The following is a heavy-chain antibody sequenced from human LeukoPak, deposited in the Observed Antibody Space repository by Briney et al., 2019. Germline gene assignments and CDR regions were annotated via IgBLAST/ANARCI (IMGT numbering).Heavy chain of an antibody. J-gene: IGHJ4*02. V-gene: IGHV3-48*03. CDR1: GFTFSSYE. CDR2: ISSSGSTI. CDR3: AREVDSSGVDY. D-gene: IGHD6-19*01. Sequence: GGSLRLSCAASGFTFSSYEMNWVRQAPGKGLEWVSYISSSGSTIYYADSVKGRFTISRDNAKNSLYLQMNSLRAEDTAVYYCAREVDSSGVDYWGQGTLVTASS.